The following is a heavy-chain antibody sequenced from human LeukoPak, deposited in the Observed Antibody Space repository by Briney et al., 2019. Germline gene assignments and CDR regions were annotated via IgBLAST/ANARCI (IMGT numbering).Heavy chain of an antibody. Sequence: SETLSLTCTVSGGSVSSGGFYWTWIRQPPGKGLEWIGYIYYSGSTNYIPSLRSRLTISVDTSKNQFSLKLSSVTAADTAVYYCAREDVGAAGRFYFDCWGQGTLVTVSS. CDR1: GGSVSSGGFY. V-gene: IGHV4-61*08. CDR3: AREDVGAAGRFYFDC. D-gene: IGHD6-13*01. CDR2: IYYSGST. J-gene: IGHJ4*02.